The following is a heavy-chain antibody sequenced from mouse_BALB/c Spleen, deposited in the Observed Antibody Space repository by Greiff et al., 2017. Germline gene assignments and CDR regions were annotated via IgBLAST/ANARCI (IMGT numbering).Heavy chain of an antibody. CDR1: GFTFSSYA. CDR3: ARGLDGYYGALFAY. D-gene: IGHD2-3*01. V-gene: IGHV5-6-5*01. Sequence: EVHLVESGGGLVKPGGSLKLSCAASGFTFSSYAMSWVRQTPEKRLEWVASISSGGSTYYPDSVKGRFTISRDNARNILYLQMCSLRSEDTAMYYCARGLDGYYGALFAYWGQGTLVTVSA. CDR2: ISSGGST. J-gene: IGHJ3*01.